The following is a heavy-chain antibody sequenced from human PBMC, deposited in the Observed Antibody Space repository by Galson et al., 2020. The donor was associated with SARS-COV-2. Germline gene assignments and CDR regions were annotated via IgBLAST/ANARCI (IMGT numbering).Heavy chain of an antibody. CDR3: ARTTGPLDY. J-gene: IGHJ4*02. D-gene: IGHD4-17*01. CDR1: GFTFKDYW. Sequence: GGSLRLSCVVSGFTFKDYWMSWVRQAPGKGLEWVANIRGDGSETNYVDSVKGRFSISRDNARNSLFLQMNSLRAEDTAVYYCARTTGPLDYWGPGTLVTVSS. CDR2: IRGDGSET. V-gene: IGHV3-7*01.